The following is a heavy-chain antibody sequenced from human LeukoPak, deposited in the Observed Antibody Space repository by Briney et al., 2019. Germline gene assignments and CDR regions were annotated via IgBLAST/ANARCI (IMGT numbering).Heavy chain of an antibody. J-gene: IGHJ5*02. V-gene: IGHV4-59*01. CDR2: IYYSGST. D-gene: IGHD6-19*01. Sequence: PSETLSLTCTVSGGSISSYYWSWIRQPPGKGLEWIGYIYYSGSTNYNPSLKSRVTISVDTSKNQFSLKLSSVTAADTAVYYCARARIAVALDWFDPWGQGTLVTVSS. CDR1: GGSISSYY. CDR3: ARARIAVALDWFDP.